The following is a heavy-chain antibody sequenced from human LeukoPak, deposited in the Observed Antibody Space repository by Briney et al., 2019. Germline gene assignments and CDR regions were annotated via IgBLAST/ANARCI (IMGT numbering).Heavy chain of an antibody. CDR3: AKGTDGDYVGY. Sequence: GGSLRLSCAASGFTFDDYAMHWVRQAPGKGLEWVSGVSWNSGSIGYADSVKGRFTISRDNAKNSLYLQMNSLRAEETALYYCAKGTDGDYVGYWGQGTLVTVSS. D-gene: IGHD4-17*01. CDR1: GFTFDDYA. V-gene: IGHV3-9*01. CDR2: VSWNSGSI. J-gene: IGHJ4*02.